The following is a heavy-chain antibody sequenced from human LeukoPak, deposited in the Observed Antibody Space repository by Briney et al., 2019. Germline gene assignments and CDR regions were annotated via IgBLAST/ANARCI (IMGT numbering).Heavy chain of an antibody. CDR1: GFTFSSYA. Sequence: GGSLRLSCAASGFTFSSYAMSWVRQAPGKGLEWVANIKQDGSEKYYVDSVKGRFTISRDNAKNSLYLQMNSLRAKDTAVYYCARRATYYYDSSGYYYEYFDYWGQGTLVTVSS. J-gene: IGHJ4*02. CDR3: ARRATYYYDSSGYYYEYFDY. CDR2: IKQDGSEK. D-gene: IGHD3-22*01. V-gene: IGHV3-7*01.